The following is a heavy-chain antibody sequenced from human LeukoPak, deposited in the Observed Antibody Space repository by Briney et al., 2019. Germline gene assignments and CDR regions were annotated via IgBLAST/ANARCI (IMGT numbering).Heavy chain of an antibody. V-gene: IGHV3-23*01. CDR1: GFTFSSYA. Sequence: GGSLRLSCAVSGFTFSSYAMSWVRQAPGKGLEWVSAISGSGGSTYYADSVKGRFTISRDNSKNTLYLQMNSLRAEDTAVYYCAKDHSYYYYGMDVWGQGTTVTVSS. CDR2: ISGSGGST. J-gene: IGHJ6*02. CDR3: AKDHSYYYYGMDV.